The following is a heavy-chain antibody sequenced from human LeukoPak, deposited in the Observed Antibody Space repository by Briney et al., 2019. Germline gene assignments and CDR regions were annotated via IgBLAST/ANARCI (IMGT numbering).Heavy chain of an antibody. CDR2: ISSSSSYI. D-gene: IGHD2-2*01. J-gene: IGHJ4*02. CDR1: GFTFSSYS. V-gene: IGHV3-21*01. Sequence: GGSLRLSCAASGFTFSSYSMNWVRQAPGKGLEWVSSISSSSSYIYYADSVKGRFTISRDNAKNSLYLQMNSLRAEDTAVYYCARGSIVVVPAALEFDYWGQGTLVTVSS. CDR3: ARGSIVVVPAALEFDY.